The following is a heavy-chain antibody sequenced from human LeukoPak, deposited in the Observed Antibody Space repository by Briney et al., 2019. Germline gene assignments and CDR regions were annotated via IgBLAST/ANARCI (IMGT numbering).Heavy chain of an antibody. D-gene: IGHD5-12*01. J-gene: IGHJ4*02. Sequence: ASVKVSCKASGYTFTSYGISWVRQAPGQGLEWMGGIIPIFGTANYAQKFQGRVTITTDESTSTAYMELSSLRSEDTAVYYCASERGYSGYFDYWGQGTLVTVSS. CDR1: GYTFTSYG. CDR2: IIPIFGTA. V-gene: IGHV1-69*05. CDR3: ASERGYSGYFDY.